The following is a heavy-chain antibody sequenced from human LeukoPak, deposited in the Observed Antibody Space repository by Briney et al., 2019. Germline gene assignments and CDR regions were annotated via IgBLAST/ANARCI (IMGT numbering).Heavy chain of an antibody. CDR2: ISYDGSNN. CDR1: GFTFRTYG. V-gene: IGHV3-30*18. Sequence: GGSLRLSCPASGFTFRTYGMHWVRQAPGKGLEWVAVISYDGSNNYYGDSVKGRFTISRDNSKNTLYLQMNGLRAEDTAVYYCAKAGIQGVSDFWGQGTLVTVSS. D-gene: IGHD3-10*01. CDR3: AKAGIQGVSDF. J-gene: IGHJ4*02.